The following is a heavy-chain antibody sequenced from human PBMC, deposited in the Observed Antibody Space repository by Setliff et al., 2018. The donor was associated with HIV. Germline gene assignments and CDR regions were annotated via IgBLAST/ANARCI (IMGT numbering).Heavy chain of an antibody. CDR3: ARVPRSGGSWPYYYYYMDV. J-gene: IGHJ6*03. D-gene: IGHD2-15*01. Sequence: LSLTCTVSGGSINSRYWSWIRQPPGKGLEWIGYMYYSGSTNYNPSLKSRVTISVDPSKNQFSLKLTSMTAADTAVYNCARVPRSGGSWPYYYYYMDVWGKGTTVTVS. V-gene: IGHV4-59*11. CDR1: GGSINSRY. CDR2: MYYSGST.